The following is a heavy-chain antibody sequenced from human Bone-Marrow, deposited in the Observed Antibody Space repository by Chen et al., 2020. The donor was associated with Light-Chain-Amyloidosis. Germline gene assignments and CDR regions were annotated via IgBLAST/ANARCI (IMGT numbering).Heavy chain of an antibody. D-gene: IGHD3-10*01. CDR1: GFTFSSYG. Sequence: HVQLVESGGGVVQPGRSLRLSCAASGFTFSSYGMHWVRQAPGKGLEWVAVIWYDGSNKYYADSVKGRFTISRDNSKNTLYLQMNSLRAEDTAVYYCAGSPAGHDAFDIWGQGTMVTVSS. J-gene: IGHJ3*02. CDR3: AGSPAGHDAFDI. V-gene: IGHV3-33*01. CDR2: IWYDGSNK.